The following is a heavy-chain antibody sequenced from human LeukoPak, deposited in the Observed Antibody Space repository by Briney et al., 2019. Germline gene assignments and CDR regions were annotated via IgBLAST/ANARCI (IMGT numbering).Heavy chain of an antibody. D-gene: IGHD3-16*02. J-gene: IGHJ4*02. CDR1: GFTFSSYA. CDR3: ARGVTHGPFDY. V-gene: IGHV3-66*02. Sequence: PGRSLRLSCAASGFTFSSYAMHWVRQAPGKGLEWVSVIYSGGSTYYADSVKGRFTISRDNSKNTLYLQMNSLRAEDTAVYYCARGVTHGPFDYWGQGTLVTVSS. CDR2: IYSGGST.